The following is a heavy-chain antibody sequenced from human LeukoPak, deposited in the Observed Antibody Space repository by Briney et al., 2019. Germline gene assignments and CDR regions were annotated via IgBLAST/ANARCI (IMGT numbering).Heavy chain of an antibody. D-gene: IGHD6-13*01. CDR3: ARDLLEIHPRIAAAGSADY. Sequence: QPGGSLRLSCAASGFTFSSYSMNWVRQAPGKGLEWVSYISSSSSTIYYADSVKGRFTISRDNAKNSLYLQMNSLRAEDTAVYYCARDLLEIHPRIAAAGSADYWGQGTLVTVSS. V-gene: IGHV3-48*01. J-gene: IGHJ4*02. CDR1: GFTFSSYS. CDR2: ISSSSSTI.